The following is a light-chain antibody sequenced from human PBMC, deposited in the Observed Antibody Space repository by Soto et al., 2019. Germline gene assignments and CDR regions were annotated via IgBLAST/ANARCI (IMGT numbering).Light chain of an antibody. CDR3: CSYVGDSLV. J-gene: IGLJ2*01. Sequence: QAVVTQPASVSGSPGQSITISCTGTSSDVESYNLVSWYQQHPGKVPKIMIYEVSERPSGVSHRFSGSKSGNTASLTISGLQAEDEADYYCCSYVGDSLVFGGGTQLTVL. CDR2: EVS. V-gene: IGLV2-23*02. CDR1: SSDVESYNL.